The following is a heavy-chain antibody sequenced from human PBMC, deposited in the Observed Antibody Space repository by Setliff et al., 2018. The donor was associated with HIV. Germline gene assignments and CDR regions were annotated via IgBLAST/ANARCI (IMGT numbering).Heavy chain of an antibody. CDR2: IIPIFGTT. V-gene: IGHV1-69*13. Sequence: SVKVSCKSSGDFFSNYAINWVRQAPGQGLEWMGAIIPIFGTTNYAQKFHDRVTITADESTSTAYMDLSSLTSADTAVYYCARESEMATAANYYYGMGVWGQGTTVTVSS. J-gene: IGHJ6*02. CDR3: ARESEMATAANYYYGMGV. CDR1: GDFFSNYA. D-gene: IGHD2-2*01.